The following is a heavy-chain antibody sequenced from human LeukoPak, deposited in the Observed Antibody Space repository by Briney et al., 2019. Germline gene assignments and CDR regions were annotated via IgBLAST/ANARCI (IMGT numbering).Heavy chain of an antibody. Sequence: SETLSLTCTVSGGSISSSSYYWGWIRQPPGKGLEWIGSIYYSGSTYYNPSLKSRVTISVDTSKNQFSLKLSSVTAADTAVYYCARQGYAAMAAFDIWGQGTMVTVSS. CDR3: ARQGYAAMAAFDI. J-gene: IGHJ3*02. V-gene: IGHV4-39*01. CDR2: IYYSGST. D-gene: IGHD5-18*01. CDR1: GGSISSSSYY.